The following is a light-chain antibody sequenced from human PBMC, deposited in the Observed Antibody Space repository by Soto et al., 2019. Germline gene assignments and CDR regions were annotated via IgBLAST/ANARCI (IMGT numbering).Light chain of an antibody. J-gene: IGKJ5*01. CDR3: KQNYSIPIT. Sequence: EIVLTQSPGTLSLSPGERATLSCRASQSVISTYLAWYQQKPGQAPRLLIYGASSRATGIPDRFSGSGSGTDFTLTISDLQREDFATYYCKQNYSIPITFGQGTRLEIK. V-gene: IGKV3-20*01. CDR1: QSVISTY. CDR2: GAS.